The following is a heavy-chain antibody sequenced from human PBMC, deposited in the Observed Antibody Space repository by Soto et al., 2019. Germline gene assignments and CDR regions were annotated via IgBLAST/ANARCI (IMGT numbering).Heavy chain of an antibody. D-gene: IGHD3-3*01. CDR2: LYYSAMT. CDR1: GGSIRSHN. V-gene: IGHV4-59*08. J-gene: IGHJ6*03. Sequence: QVQLQESGPGLVKPSETLSLTCSVPGGSIRSHNWSWIRQPPGKGLEWIGCLYYSAMTEYNPSLKSRVTISADTSNHQVSLKLRSVTAADTAVYYCARHLFDSWKGYPYYYDMDVWGKGTAVTVSS. CDR3: ARHLFDSWKGYPYYYDMDV.